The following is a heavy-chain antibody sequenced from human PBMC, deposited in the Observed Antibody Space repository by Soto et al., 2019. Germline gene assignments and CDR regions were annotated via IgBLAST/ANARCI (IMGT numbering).Heavy chain of an antibody. CDR2: IRSKAYGGAE. J-gene: IGHJ4*02. Sequence: GGSLRLSCTASGFTFGDYGVSWFRQAPGKGLEWVGFIRSKAYGGAEDYAASVTGRSTISRDDSSSIAYLKMNRLKTEDTAVYYCTKIYGSGTYLPDYWGQGTLVTVSS. CDR1: GFTFGDYG. CDR3: TKIYGSGTYLPDY. D-gene: IGHD3-10*01. V-gene: IGHV3-49*03.